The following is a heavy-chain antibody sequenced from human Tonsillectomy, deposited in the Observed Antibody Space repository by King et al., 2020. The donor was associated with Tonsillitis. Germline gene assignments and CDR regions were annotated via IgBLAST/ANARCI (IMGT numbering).Heavy chain of an antibody. V-gene: IGHV4-39*01. CDR3: ARQPTGDSTGERYFDL. CDR1: GASISSSSYY. CDR2: IYYSGST. D-gene: IGHD7-27*01. J-gene: IGHJ2*01. Sequence: LQLQESGPGLVKPSENLSLTCAVSGASISSSSYYWGWIRQPPGKGLEWIGTIYYSGSTYYNPSLKSRVTISVDPSKNQFSLKLSSVTAADTTVYYCARQPTGDSTGERYFDLWGRGTLVTVSS.